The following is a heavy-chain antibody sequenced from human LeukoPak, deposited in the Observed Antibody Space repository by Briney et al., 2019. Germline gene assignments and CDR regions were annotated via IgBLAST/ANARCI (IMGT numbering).Heavy chain of an antibody. CDR1: GGTFSSYA. D-gene: IGHD2-2*01. J-gene: IGHJ1*01. CDR3: AMCSSTSCYLGKEGYFQH. CDR2: IVPIFGTA. V-gene: IGHV1-69*05. Sequence: GASVKVSCKASGGTFSSYAISWVRQAPGQGLEWMGGIVPIFGTANYAQKFQGRVTITTDESTSTANMELSSLRSEDTAVYYCAMCSSTSCYLGKEGYFQHWGQGTLVTVSS.